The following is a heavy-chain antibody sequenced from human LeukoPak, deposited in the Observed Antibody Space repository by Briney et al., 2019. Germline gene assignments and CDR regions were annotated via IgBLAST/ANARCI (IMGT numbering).Heavy chain of an antibody. CDR2: IIPIFGTA. CDR1: GGTFSSYS. D-gene: IGHD6-13*01. Sequence: ASVKVTCKDSGGTFSSYSISWLRQAPGQGLEWMGGIIPIFGTANYAQKFQGRVTITADESTSTAYMELSSLRADDTAVYYCARAGALVKGIDYWGQGPLVTVSS. V-gene: IGHV1-69*13. J-gene: IGHJ4*02. CDR3: ARAGALVKGIDY.